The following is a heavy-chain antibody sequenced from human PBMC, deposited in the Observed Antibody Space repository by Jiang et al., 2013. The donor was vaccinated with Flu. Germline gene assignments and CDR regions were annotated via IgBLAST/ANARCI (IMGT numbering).Heavy chain of an antibody. V-gene: IGHV4-61*02. CDR3: ARGVLPATAFVGYYYGMDV. Sequence: GLVKPSQTLSLTCTVSGGSISSGSYYWSWIRQPAGKGLEWIGRIYTSGSTDYNPSLKSRVTISVDTSKNQFSLKLSSVTAADTAVYYCARGVLPATAFVGYYYGMDVWGQGTTVTVSS. CDR1: GGSISSGSYY. CDR2: IYTSGST. J-gene: IGHJ6*02. D-gene: IGHD2-2*01.